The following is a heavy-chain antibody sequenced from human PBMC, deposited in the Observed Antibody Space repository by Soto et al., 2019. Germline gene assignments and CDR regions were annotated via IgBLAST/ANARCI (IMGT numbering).Heavy chain of an antibody. Sequence: QVQLVQSGAEVKKPGSSVKVSCKASGGTFSSYAISWVRQAPGQGLEWMGGIIPIFGTANYAQKFQGRVTITADESTSTAYMELSSLRSEDTAVYYCARSDVDIVATIHQGAFDIWGQGTMVTVSS. J-gene: IGHJ3*02. CDR1: GGTFSSYA. V-gene: IGHV1-69*12. CDR3: ARSDVDIVATIHQGAFDI. D-gene: IGHD5-12*01. CDR2: IIPIFGTA.